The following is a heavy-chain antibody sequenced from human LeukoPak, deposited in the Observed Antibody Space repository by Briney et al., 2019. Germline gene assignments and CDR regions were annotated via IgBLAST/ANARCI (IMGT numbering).Heavy chain of an antibody. Sequence: GGSLRLSCAASGFTFSSYAMSWVRQAPGKGLEWVSAISGSGGSTYYADSVKGRFTISRDNSKNTLYLQMNSLRAEDTAVYYCAKSPGSGYYDSSGYRYHFDYWGQGTLVTVSS. V-gene: IGHV3-23*01. J-gene: IGHJ4*02. CDR2: ISGSGGST. CDR3: AKSPGSGYYDSSGYRYHFDY. CDR1: GFTFSSYA. D-gene: IGHD3-22*01.